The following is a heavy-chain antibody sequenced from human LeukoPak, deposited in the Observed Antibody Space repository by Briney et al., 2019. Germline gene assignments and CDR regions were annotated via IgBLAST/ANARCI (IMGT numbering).Heavy chain of an antibody. CDR1: GGSFSDYF. D-gene: IGHD3-10*01. J-gene: IGHJ4*02. Sequence: SETLSLTCGVYGGSFSDYFWSWIRQSPGKGLEWIAEVNHSGSTNYNPSLKSRVSVSVDTSKNQFSLKLTSVTAADTAVYYCATGSGSYYKEGYFDYWGQGTLVTVSS. V-gene: IGHV4-34*01. CDR3: ATGSGSYYKEGYFDY. CDR2: VNHSGST.